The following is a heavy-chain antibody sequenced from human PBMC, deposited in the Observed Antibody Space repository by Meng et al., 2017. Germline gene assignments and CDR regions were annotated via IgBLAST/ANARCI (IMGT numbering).Heavy chain of an antibody. Sequence: QLQLEESRPGLVRRLETLSLTCTVSGVSVGSGNYDWSLIRQPPGMVLEWIGYIVYSGRTTSNPSLKTRVTISVDTSKNQFSLKLTSVTAADTAVYFCARDVGGDYETLFDYWGQGTLVTVSS. V-gene: IGHV4-61*01. D-gene: IGHD4-17*01. J-gene: IGHJ4*02. CDR3: ARDVGGDYETLFDY. CDR1: GVSVGSGNYD. CDR2: IVYSGRT.